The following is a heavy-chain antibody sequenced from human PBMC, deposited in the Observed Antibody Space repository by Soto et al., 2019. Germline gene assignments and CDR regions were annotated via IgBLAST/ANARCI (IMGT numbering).Heavy chain of an antibody. CDR1: GYIFNNYA. D-gene: IGHD6-19*01. V-gene: IGHV1-18*01. CDR2: MNVYNGHT. J-gene: IGHJ5*02. Sequence: QVQLVQSGAEVKKPGASVKVSCKASGYIFNNYAISWVRQAPGQGLEWMGWMNVYNGHTKYAQKVQGRLTMTTDTSTSTAYMELRNLRSDDTAVYYCARDRSSWWFDHWGQGTLVTVSS. CDR3: ARDRSSWWFDH.